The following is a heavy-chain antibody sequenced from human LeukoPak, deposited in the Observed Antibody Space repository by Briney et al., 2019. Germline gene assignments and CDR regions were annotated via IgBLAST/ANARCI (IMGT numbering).Heavy chain of an antibody. CDR2: ISYDGSNK. V-gene: IGHV3-30-3*01. CDR3: ARGHDGYNYADY. Sequence: PGGSLRLSCAASGFTFSSYAMHWVRQAPGKGLEWVAVISYDGSNKYYADSVKGRFTISRDNSKNTLYLQMNSLRAEDTAVYYCARGHDGYNYADYWGQGTLVTVSS. D-gene: IGHD5-12*01. CDR1: GFTFSSYA. J-gene: IGHJ4*02.